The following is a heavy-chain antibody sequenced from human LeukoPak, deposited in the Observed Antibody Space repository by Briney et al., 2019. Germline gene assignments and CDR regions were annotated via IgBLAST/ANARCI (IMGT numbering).Heavy chain of an antibody. CDR1: GFAFSGAN. D-gene: IGHD5-12*01. CDR3: ARDRAIDIRAYDI. J-gene: IGHJ3*02. CDR2: IGSSGSYI. V-gene: IGHV3-21*01. Sequence: GGSLRLSCAASGFAFSGANMNWVRQAPGKGLEWVSFIGSSGSYIKYADSVKGRFTISRDNAKNSLYLQMNSLRAEDTAMYFCARDRAIDIRAYDIWGQGTMVTVSS.